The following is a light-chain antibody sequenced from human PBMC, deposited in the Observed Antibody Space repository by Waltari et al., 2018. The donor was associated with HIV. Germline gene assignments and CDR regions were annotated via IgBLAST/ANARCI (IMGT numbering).Light chain of an antibody. CDR1: ESIANNY. CDR3: HQYGSSPRT. V-gene: IGKV3-20*01. J-gene: IGKJ1*01. Sequence: EIVLTQSPDTLSLSPGERATLSCRASESIANNYLAWYQQRPGQAPRILIYGAFSRATGIPDRFSGSGSGTDFTLTISRLEPEDFAVYFCHQYGSSPRTFGQGTKVEVK. CDR2: GAF.